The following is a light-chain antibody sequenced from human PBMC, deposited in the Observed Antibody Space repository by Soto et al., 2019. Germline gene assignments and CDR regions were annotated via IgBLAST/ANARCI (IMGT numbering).Light chain of an antibody. CDR1: RSVGNNY. V-gene: IGKV3-20*01. Sequence: EIVLTQSPGTLSFSPGERATLSCRASRSVGNNYVAWYQRKPGQAPRLLIYGASSRATDIPRRFRGSGSGTDFPLTNTRLEPEDFAVYYFQQYGSSPPTFGQGTKGES. CDR2: GAS. J-gene: IGKJ1*01. CDR3: QQYGSSPPT.